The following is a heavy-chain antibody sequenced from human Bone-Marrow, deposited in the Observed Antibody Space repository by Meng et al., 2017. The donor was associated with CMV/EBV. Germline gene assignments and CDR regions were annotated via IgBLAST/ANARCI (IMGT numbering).Heavy chain of an antibody. CDR2: ISSSSSYI. J-gene: IGHJ6*02. Sequence: GGSLRLSCAASGFTFSSYSMNWVRQAPGKGLEWVSSISSSSSYIYYADSVKGRFTISRDNAKNTLYLQMNSLRAEDTAVYYCARDIRGSYSVHYYGMDVWGQGTTVTVSS. CDR1: GFTFSSYS. V-gene: IGHV3-21*01. CDR3: ARDIRGSYSVHYYGMDV. D-gene: IGHD1-26*01.